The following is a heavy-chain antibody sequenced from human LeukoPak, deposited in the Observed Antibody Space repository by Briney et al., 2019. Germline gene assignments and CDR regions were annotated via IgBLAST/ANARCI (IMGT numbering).Heavy chain of an antibody. CDR3: AREGGFYRLLDC. CDR1: GCSVINTNL. Sequence: SGTLSLTCGVSGCSVINTNLWTLVRQPPGKGLEWIGEGDLAGRTNYNPSLKSRLTMSVDVSENQVSLKMTSLTAADPAVSYCAREGGFYRLLDCSGEGPLVIVSS. CDR2: GDLAGRT. J-gene: IGHJ4*02. V-gene: IGHV4-4*02. D-gene: IGHD3-3*01.